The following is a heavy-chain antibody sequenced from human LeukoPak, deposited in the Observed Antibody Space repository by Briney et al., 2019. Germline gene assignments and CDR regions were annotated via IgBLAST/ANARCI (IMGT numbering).Heavy chain of an antibody. J-gene: IGHJ5*02. CDR3: ATSYGREGWFDP. CDR2: FDPEDGET. Sequence: GASVKVSCKVSGYTLTELSMHWVRQAPGKGLEWMGGFDPEDGETIYAQKFQGRVTMTEDTSTDTAYMELSSLRSEDTAVYYCATSYGREGWFDPWGQGTLVTVSS. V-gene: IGHV1-24*01. D-gene: IGHD1-26*01. CDR1: GYTLTELS.